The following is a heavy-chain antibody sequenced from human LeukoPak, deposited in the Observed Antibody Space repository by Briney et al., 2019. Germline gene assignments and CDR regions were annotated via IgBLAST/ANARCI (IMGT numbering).Heavy chain of an antibody. CDR1: GGTFSSYA. D-gene: IGHD3-22*01. J-gene: IGHJ4*02. CDR2: IIPIFGTA. Sequence: SVKVSCKASGGTFSSYAISCVRQAPGQGLEWMGGIIPIFGTANYAQKFQGRVTITADESTSTAYMELSSLRSEDTAVYYCALTYYYDSSGYYYFDYWGQGTLVTVSS. V-gene: IGHV1-69*01. CDR3: ALTYYYDSSGYYYFDY.